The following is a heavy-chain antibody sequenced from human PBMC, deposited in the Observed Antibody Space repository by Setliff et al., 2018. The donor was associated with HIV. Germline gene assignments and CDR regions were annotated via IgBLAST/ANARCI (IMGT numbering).Heavy chain of an antibody. Sequence: PGGSLRLSCVGSGFRLGDHGMDWVRQTPGQGLVWVSRINSVGSRTDYADFVKGRFSISRDNDKNTLYLQMNSLRVEDTAVYYCARDRGGQFQHWGRGTLVTVSS. D-gene: IGHD1-26*01. V-gene: IGHV3-74*01. CDR3: ARDRGGQFQH. CDR1: GFRLGDHG. J-gene: IGHJ1*01. CDR2: INSVGSRT.